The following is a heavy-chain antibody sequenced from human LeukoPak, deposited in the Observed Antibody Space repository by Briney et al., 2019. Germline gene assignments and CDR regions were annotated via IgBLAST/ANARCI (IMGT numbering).Heavy chain of an antibody. D-gene: IGHD2-2*03. J-gene: IGHJ4*02. CDR2: IAHDGRTT. V-gene: IGHV3-74*01. Sequence: GGPVTLSCAASGLLFSNYWMLWPPQAPRKGPFWVSGIAHDGRTTVYADSVRGRFPISRDNSKNTLYLQINSLRAEDTAVYYCARAPMDMPNFFDYWGQGTLVTVSS. CDR1: GLLFSNYW. CDR3: ARAPMDMPNFFDY.